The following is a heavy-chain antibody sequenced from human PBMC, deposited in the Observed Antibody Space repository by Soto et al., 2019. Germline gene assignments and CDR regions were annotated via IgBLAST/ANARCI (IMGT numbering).Heavy chain of an antibody. V-gene: IGHV1-18*04. CDR2: ISAYNGNT. CDR3: ARDHDILTGYSPGDS. J-gene: IGHJ5*01. Sequence: GASVKVSGKASGYTFTSYGISWVRQAPGQGLEWMGWISAYNGNTNYAQKRQGRVTMTTDTSTSTAYIELRSLRSDDTAVYYCARDHDILTGYSPGDSWGQGTLVTVSS. CDR1: GYTFTSYG. D-gene: IGHD3-9*01.